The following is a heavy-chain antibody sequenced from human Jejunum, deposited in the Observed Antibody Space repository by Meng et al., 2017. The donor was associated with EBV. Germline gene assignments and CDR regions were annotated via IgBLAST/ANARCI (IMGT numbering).Heavy chain of an antibody. D-gene: IGHD3-10*01. CDR2: INHGGGA. Sequence: VQLPQVGSGLLKPSETLSLTCAVYGGSFSDYYWTWIRQPPGKGLEWIGEINHGGGAIYNPSLKSRVTISVDTSKNQFSLKLSSVTAADTAVYYCARLGGYASGTYYPIDPWGQGTLVTVSS. J-gene: IGHJ5*02. CDR1: GGSFSDYY. V-gene: IGHV4-34*01. CDR3: ARLGGYASGTYYPIDP.